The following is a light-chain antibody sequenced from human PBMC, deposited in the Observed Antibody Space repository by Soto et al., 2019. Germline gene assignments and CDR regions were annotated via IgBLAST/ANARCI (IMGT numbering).Light chain of an antibody. CDR3: SPFTGTTTLDV. Sequence: QSVLTQPASVSGSPGQSITISCTGTSSDVGAYKYVSWYQQHPGKAPKLIIYGVSNRPSGVSNRFSGSKSGNTAFLTISGLQPEDEADYYCSPFTGTTTLDVFGTGTKVTLL. V-gene: IGLV2-14*03. CDR1: SSDVGAYKY. J-gene: IGLJ1*01. CDR2: GVS.